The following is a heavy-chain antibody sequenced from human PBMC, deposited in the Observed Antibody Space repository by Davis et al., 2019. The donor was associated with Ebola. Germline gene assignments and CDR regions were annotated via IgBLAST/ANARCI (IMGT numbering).Heavy chain of an antibody. D-gene: IGHD4-17*01. Sequence: SVTVSCMASVYTFTSYGISWVRQAPGQGLEWMGWISAYKGNTNYAQKLQGSVTMTTDTSTSTAYMELRSLRSDDTAVYYCARFPVTTVDYWGQGTLVTVSS. CDR3: ARFPVTTVDY. CDR1: VYTFTSYG. CDR2: ISAYKGNT. V-gene: IGHV1-18*01. J-gene: IGHJ4*02.